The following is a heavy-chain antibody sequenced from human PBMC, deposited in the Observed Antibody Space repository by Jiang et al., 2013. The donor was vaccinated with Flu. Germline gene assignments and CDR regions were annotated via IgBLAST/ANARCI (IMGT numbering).Heavy chain of an antibody. Sequence: VQLVESGGGLVQPGGSLRLSCAASGFTITWVRQTPGKGLEWVSTISGDGGNTYYANSVKGRFTISRDNSKNTVYLQMNSLRAEDTAVXYCAKDLGNWRFDP. CDR2: ISGDGGNT. D-gene: IGHD1-20*01. V-gene: IGHV3-23*04. J-gene: IGHJ5*02. CDR1: GFTIT. CDR3: AKDLGNWRFDP.